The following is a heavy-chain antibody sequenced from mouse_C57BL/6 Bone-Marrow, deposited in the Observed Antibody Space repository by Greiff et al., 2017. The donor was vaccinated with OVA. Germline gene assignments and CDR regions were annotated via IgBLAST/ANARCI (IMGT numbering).Heavy chain of an antibody. D-gene: IGHD1-1*01. CDR2: IDTNSGGT. CDR1: GYTFTSYW. CDR3: ARGITTVVAPYFDY. V-gene: IGHV1-72*01. Sequence: VQLQQPGAELVKPGASVKLSCKASGYTFTSYWMHWVQQRPGRGLEWIGRIDTNSGGTKYNEKFKSKATLTVDKPSSTAYLQLSSLTSEDSAVYYCARGITTVVAPYFDYWGQGTTLTVSS. J-gene: IGHJ2*01.